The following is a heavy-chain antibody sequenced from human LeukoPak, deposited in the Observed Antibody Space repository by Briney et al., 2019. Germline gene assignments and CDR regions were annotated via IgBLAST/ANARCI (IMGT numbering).Heavy chain of an antibody. J-gene: IGHJ4*02. V-gene: IGHV4-34*01. CDR2: INHSGST. D-gene: IGHD1-1*01. CDR3: ARQRTGNMYFDY. CDR1: GGSFSGYY. Sequence: SETLSLTCAVYGGSFSGYYWSWIRQPPGKGLEWIGEINHSGSTNYNPSLKSRVTISVDTSKNQFSLKLSSVTATDTAVYYCARQRTGNMYFDYWGQGTLVTVSS.